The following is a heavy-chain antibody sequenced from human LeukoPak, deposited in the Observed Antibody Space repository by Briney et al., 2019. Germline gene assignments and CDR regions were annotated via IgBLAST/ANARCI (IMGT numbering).Heavy chain of an antibody. CDR3: VQEGPRGLAFDI. V-gene: IGHV3-23*01. Sequence: GGSLRLSCAASGFTFNTYAMSWVRQAPWERLQWVSGISDRGGNTYYADSVRGGFTISRDNSKNTLYLQMNSLRAEDTAVYYCVQEGPRGLAFDIWGQGTKVTVSS. J-gene: IGHJ3*02. CDR1: GFTFNTYA. CDR2: ISDRGGNT.